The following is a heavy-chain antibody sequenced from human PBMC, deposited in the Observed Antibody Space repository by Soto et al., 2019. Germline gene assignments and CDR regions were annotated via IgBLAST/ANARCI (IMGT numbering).Heavy chain of an antibody. CDR3: AVMAGLVVSDDYGLDV. CDR1: GFSFSDYS. CDR2: ISFDGDKK. V-gene: IGHV3-30-3*01. J-gene: IGHJ6*02. D-gene: IGHD2-21*01. Sequence: QVHLVESGGGVVQPGRSLRLSCVASGFSFSDYSIHWVRQAPGKGLEWVSFISFDGDKKFFADSVKGRFNISRDNAKNTVYLRMSSLRPEDTAVFHCAVMAGLVVSDDYGLDVWGQGTTVTVSS.